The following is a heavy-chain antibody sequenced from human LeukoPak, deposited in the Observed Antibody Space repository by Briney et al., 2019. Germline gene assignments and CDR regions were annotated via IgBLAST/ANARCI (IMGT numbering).Heavy chain of an antibody. J-gene: IGHJ1*01. Sequence: SETLSLTCTVSGGSISSYYWSWIRQPAGKGLEWIGRIYSSGSTNYNPSLKSRVTMSLDTSKNHFSLKLSPVTAGDRAVYYCASELYYDSSGFRYFQHGGQGALVTVSS. V-gene: IGHV4-4*07. CDR2: IYSSGST. CDR3: ASELYYDSSGFRYFQH. D-gene: IGHD3-22*01. CDR1: GGSISSYY.